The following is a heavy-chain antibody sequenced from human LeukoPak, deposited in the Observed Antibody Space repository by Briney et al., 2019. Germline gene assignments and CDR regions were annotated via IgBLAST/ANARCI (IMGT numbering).Heavy chain of an antibody. CDR1: GYRFTSYW. CDR2: IYPGDSDT. J-gene: IGHJ5*02. D-gene: IGHD1-20*01. Sequence: GESRKISCKGSGYRFTSYWIAWVRQMPGKGLEWMGIIYPGDSDTRYSPSFQGQVTISADKSTSTAYLQWSSLKASDTAMYYCARAYNSNRNWFDPWGQGTLVTVSS. CDR3: ARAYNSNRNWFDP. V-gene: IGHV5-51*01.